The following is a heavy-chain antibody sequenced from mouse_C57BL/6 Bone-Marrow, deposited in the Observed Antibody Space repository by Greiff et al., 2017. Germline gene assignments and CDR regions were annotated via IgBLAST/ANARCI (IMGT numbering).Heavy chain of an antibody. CDR1: GYTFPGYW. V-gene: IGHV1-9*01. CDR3: ARRRTNWDFDY. J-gene: IGHJ2*01. CDR2: VLPGSGST. Sequence: VKLMESGAELMKPGASVKLSCKATGYTFPGYWIEWVKQRPGHGLEWLGEVLPGSGSTNYNEKFKGKATFTADTSSNTAYMQLSSLTTEDSASYYCARRRTNWDFDYWGQGTTRTVSS. D-gene: IGHD4-1*01.